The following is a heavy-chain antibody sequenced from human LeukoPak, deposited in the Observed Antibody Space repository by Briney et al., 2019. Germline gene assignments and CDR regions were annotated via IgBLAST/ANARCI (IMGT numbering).Heavy chain of an antibody. D-gene: IGHD1-26*01. Sequence: PLETLSLTSTVSGGSLTGYYRSWIRHPPGKGLGWIGYIYYSGSTTYNPSLKSRVTISVDTPKNQFSLKLSSVTAADTAVYYCGRDREINWFDPWGQGTLVTVSS. V-gene: IGHV4-59*01. J-gene: IGHJ5*02. CDR1: GGSLTGYY. CDR2: IYYSGST. CDR3: GRDREINWFDP.